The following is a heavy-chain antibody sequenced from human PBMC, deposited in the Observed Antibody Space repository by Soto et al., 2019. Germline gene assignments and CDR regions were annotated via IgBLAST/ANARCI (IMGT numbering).Heavy chain of an antibody. CDR1: GYSITSGYF. Sequence: SETLSLTCAVSGYSITSGYFWAWIRQPPGKGLEWIGSVYHSGSTYFNPSLKSRVTISVDTSKNQFSLRLSSVTATDTAVYYCAREWSSTWYIDYWGQGTPVTVSS. D-gene: IGHD6-13*01. J-gene: IGHJ4*02. CDR3: AREWSSTWYIDY. CDR2: VYHSGST. V-gene: IGHV4-38-2*02.